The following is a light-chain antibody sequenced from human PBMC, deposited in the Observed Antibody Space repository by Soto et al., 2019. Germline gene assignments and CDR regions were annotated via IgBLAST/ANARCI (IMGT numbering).Light chain of an antibody. J-gene: IGKJ4*01. CDR2: AAS. V-gene: IGKV1-12*01. CDR1: QGISSW. Sequence: DIQMTQSPSSVSASVGDRVTITCRASQGISSWLAWYQQKPGKAPKLLIYAASSLQSGVPSRFSSIRSVTDFTLTSRSPQTEDCATYYCQQTNSFPLTFGGGTKVEIK. CDR3: QQTNSFPLT.